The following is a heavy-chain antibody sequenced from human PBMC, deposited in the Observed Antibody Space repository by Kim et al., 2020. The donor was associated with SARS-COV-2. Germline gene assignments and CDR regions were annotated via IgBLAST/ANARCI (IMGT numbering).Heavy chain of an antibody. CDR3: AKSACSSTSCYLEYY. J-gene: IGHJ6*01. Sequence: GGSLRLSCAASGFTFSSYGMHWVRQAPGKGLEWVAVISYDGSNKYYADSVKGRFTISRDNSKNMLYLQMNSLRAEDTAVYYCAKSACSSTSCYLEYY. V-gene: IGHV3-30*18. D-gene: IGHD2-2*01. CDR1: GFTFSSYG. CDR2: ISYDGSNK.